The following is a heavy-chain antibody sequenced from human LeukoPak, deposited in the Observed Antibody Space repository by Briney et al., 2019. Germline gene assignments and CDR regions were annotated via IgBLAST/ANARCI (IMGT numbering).Heavy chain of an antibody. CDR3: AKRSDTVTTSGWFDP. Sequence: GGSLRLSCAASGFTFSSYAMSWVRQAPGRGLEWVSAIIGSGGTTYYADSVKGRFTISRDNSKNTLYLQMNSLGAEDTALYYGAKRSDTVTTSGWFDPWGQGTLVTVSS. J-gene: IGHJ5*02. V-gene: IGHV3-23*01. CDR2: IIGSGGTT. D-gene: IGHD4-17*01. CDR1: GFTFSSYA.